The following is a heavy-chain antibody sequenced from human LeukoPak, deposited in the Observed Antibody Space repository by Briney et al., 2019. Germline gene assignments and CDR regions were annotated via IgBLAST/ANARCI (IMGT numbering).Heavy chain of an antibody. D-gene: IGHD6-13*01. CDR3: AKDLQGSSWYSPDQ. Sequence: GGSLRLSCAASGFTFSGYAMTWVRQGPGKGLEWVSIISGNGGSTYYADSVKGRFTISRDNSKNTLYLQMNNLRAEDTAIYYCAKDLQGSSWYSPDQWGQGTLVTVSS. CDR2: ISGNGGST. J-gene: IGHJ4*02. V-gene: IGHV3-23*01. CDR1: GFTFSGYA.